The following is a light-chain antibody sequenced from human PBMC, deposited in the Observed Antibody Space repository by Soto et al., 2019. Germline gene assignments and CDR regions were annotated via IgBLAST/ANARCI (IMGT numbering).Light chain of an antibody. CDR1: QSVRSN. CDR2: GAS. V-gene: IGKV3-15*01. CDR3: QQYNNWPHT. Sequence: EIVMTQSPATLSVSPGERATLSCRASQSVRSNLAWYQQKPGQAPRLLIYGASTRATGIPARFSGSGSGTEFTLTISSLQSEDFAVYYCQQYNNWPHTFGQGTKLEI. J-gene: IGKJ2*01.